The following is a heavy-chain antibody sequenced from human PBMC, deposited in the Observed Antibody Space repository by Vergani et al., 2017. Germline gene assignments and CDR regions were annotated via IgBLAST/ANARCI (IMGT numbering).Heavy chain of an antibody. CDR3: ARGWRVYCTNGVCYDYYYYYMDV. V-gene: IGHV3-30*03. Sequence: QVQLVESGGGVVQPGRSLRLSCAASGFTFSSYGMHWVRQAPGKGLEWVAVISYDGSNKYYADSVKGRFTISRDNSKNTLYLQMNSLRAEDTAVYYCARGWRVYCTNGVCYDYYYYYMDVWGKGTTVTVSS. D-gene: IGHD2-8*01. J-gene: IGHJ6*03. CDR2: ISYDGSNK. CDR1: GFTFSSYG.